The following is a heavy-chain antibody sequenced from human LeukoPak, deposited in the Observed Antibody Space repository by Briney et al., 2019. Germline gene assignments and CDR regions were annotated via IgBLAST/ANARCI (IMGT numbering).Heavy chain of an antibody. CDR3: AKSWNYYDSSGDDALDI. V-gene: IGHV3-23*01. CDR1: EFTFSIYA. J-gene: IGHJ3*02. Sequence: PGGSLRLSCAASEFTFSIYAMHWVRQAPGKGLEWVSGISGSGISTYYADSVKGRFTISRDNSKNTLYLQMNSLRVEDTAVYYCAKSWNYYDSSGDDALDIWGQGTMVTVSS. CDR2: ISGSGIST. D-gene: IGHD3-22*01.